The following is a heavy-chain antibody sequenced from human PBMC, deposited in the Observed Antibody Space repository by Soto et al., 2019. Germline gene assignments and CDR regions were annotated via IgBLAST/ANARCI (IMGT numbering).Heavy chain of an antibody. V-gene: IGHV4-4*07. CDR2: IYATGTT. J-gene: IGHJ5*02. D-gene: IGHD1-1*01. CDR1: GASISGFY. CDR3: VRDGTKTLRDWFDP. Sequence: SETLSLTCTVSGASISGFYWSWVRKSAGKGLEWIGRIYATGTTDYNPSLKSRVMMSVDTSKKQFSLKLRSVTAADTAVYYCVRDGTKTLRDWFDPWGQGISVTVSS.